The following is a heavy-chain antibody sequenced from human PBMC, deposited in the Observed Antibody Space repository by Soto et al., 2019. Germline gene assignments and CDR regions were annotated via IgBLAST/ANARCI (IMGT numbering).Heavy chain of an antibody. CDR3: ASFYYGSGSNRRYYYGMDV. J-gene: IGHJ6*02. CDR1: GGSISSSSYY. V-gene: IGHV4-39*01. CDR2: IYYSGST. D-gene: IGHD3-10*01. Sequence: PSETLSLTCTVSGGSISSSSYYWGWIRQPPGKGLEWIGSIYYSGSTYYNPSLKSRVTISVDTSKNQFSLKLSSVTAADTAVYYCASFYYGSGSNRRYYYGMDVWGQGTTVTVSS.